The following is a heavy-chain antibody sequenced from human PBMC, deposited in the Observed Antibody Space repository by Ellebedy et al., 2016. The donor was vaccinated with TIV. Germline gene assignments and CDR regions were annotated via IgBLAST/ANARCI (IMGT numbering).Heavy chain of an antibody. CDR1: GFTFSSYA. Sequence: GGSLRLXCAASGFTFSSYAMSWVRQAPGKGLEWVSGISGSGGSTHYADSVKGRFTISRDNSKNTLYLQMNSLRAEDTAVYYCARRAYGRGYYYYYMDVWGKGTTVTVSS. D-gene: IGHD2-15*01. V-gene: IGHV3-23*01. CDR3: ARRAYGRGYYYYYMDV. CDR2: ISGSGGST. J-gene: IGHJ6*03.